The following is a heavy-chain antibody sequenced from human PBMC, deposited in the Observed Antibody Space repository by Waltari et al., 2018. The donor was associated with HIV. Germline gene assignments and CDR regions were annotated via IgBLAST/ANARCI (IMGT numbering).Heavy chain of an antibody. D-gene: IGHD3-9*01. Sequence: VQLVQSGAEVKKPGSSLKFSCKASGGTFGSYALTWVRQAPGQGLEWMGGIIPIFGTANYAQKFQGRVTITADKSTSTAYMELSSLRSEDTAVYYCAIYFDYSYSFDIWGQGTMVTVSS. CDR2: IIPIFGTA. CDR3: AIYFDYSYSFDI. V-gene: IGHV1-69*06. J-gene: IGHJ3*02. CDR1: GGTFGSYA.